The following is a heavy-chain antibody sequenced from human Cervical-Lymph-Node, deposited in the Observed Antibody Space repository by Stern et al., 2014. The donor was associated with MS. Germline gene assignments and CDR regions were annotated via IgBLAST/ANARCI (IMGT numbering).Heavy chain of an antibody. V-gene: IGHV2-5*02. J-gene: IGHJ1*01. CDR3: AHVTTVTQYFQH. D-gene: IGHD4-17*01. CDR1: GFSLSTSGVG. CDR2: FYWDGDK. Sequence: QITLKESGPTLVKPTQTLTLTCTFSGFSLSTSGVGVGWIRQPPGKALEWLGLFYWDGDKRYSPSLKSRLTITKDTSKNQVVLTMTNMDPVDTATYYCAHVTTVTQYFQHWGQGPLVTVSS.